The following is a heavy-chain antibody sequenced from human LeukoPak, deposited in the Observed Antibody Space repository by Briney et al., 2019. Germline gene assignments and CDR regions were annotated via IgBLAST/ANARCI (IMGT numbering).Heavy chain of an antibody. CDR3: ARVYYSNSYDYWYFDL. V-gene: IGHV4-59*01. J-gene: IGHJ2*01. CDR2: IYYSGGT. CDR1: GGSIRSYY. Sequence: SETLSLTCTVSGGSIRSYYWSWIRQPPGKGLEWIGYIYYSGGTNYNPSLKSRVTISVDTSKNQFSLKLSSVTAADTAVYYCARVYYSNSYDYWYFDLWGRGTLVTVSS. D-gene: IGHD6-13*01.